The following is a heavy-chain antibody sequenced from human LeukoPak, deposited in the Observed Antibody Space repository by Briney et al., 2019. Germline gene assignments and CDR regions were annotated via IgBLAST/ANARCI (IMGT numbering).Heavy chain of an antibody. CDR2: IYYSGST. V-gene: IGHV4-59*12. J-gene: IGHJ4*02. CDR3: ARASKRYSGYGYVDFDY. Sequence: SETLSLTCTVSGGSISSYYWSWIRQPPGKGLEWIGYIYYSGSTNYNPSLKSRVTISVDTSKNQFSLQLNSVTPEDTAVYYCARASKRYSGYGYVDFDYWGQGTLVTVSS. CDR1: GGSISSYY. D-gene: IGHD5-12*01.